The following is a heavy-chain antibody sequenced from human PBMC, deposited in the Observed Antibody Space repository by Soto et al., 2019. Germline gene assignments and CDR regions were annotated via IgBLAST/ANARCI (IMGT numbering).Heavy chain of an antibody. D-gene: IGHD3-22*01. CDR2: ISPFNGNT. Sequence: ASVKVSCKSSGYPFTHYGITWVRQAPGQGLEWMGWISPFNGNTNYGQTLQGRVTLTTDTSTSTVYMELRSLRSDDTAVYYCARDQSFDRSYYYGIEVWGQGTTVTSP. J-gene: IGHJ6*02. CDR3: ARDQSFDRSYYYGIEV. CDR1: GYPFTHYG. V-gene: IGHV1-18*01.